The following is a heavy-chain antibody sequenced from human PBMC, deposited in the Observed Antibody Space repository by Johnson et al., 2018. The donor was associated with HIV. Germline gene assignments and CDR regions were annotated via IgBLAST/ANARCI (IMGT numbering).Heavy chain of an antibody. CDR1: VFSFSSFA. J-gene: IGHJ3*02. V-gene: IGHV3-30*14. Sequence: QVQLVESGGGVVQPGRSLRLSCVASVFSFSSFAMHWVRQAPGKGLQWVAVMSFDETNSYDSDSVDVKGRFTISRDNSKNTVLLQMNSLRVEDTAVYYCARGGHCGGDCAGAKQALDIWGQGTRVTVSS. CDR2: MSFDETNS. CDR3: ARGGHCGGDCAGAKQALDI. D-gene: IGHD2-21*01.